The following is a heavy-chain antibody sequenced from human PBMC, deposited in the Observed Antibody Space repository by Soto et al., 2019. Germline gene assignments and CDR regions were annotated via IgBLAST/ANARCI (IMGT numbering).Heavy chain of an antibody. CDR1: GFTFSSYW. J-gene: IGHJ6*02. CDR3: ARASGTIYYYYYGMDV. V-gene: IGHV3-7*03. D-gene: IGHD1-7*01. Sequence: GGSLRLSCAASGFTFSSYWMSWVRQAPGKGLEWVANIKQDGSEKYYVDSVKGRFTISRDNAKNSLYLQMNSLRAEDTAVYYCARASGTIYYYYYGMDVWGQGTTVTVSS. CDR2: IKQDGSEK.